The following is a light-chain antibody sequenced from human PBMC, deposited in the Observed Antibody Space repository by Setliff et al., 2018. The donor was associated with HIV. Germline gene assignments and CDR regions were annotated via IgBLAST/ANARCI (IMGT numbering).Light chain of an antibody. CDR3: AAWNDRPTGIYV. V-gene: IGLV1-47*01. CDR2: RND. Sequence: QSVLTQPPSASGAPGQTVTISCSGSSSNVETHYVYWYQQFPGTAPKLLIYRNDQRSSGVPARFSGSKSGTSAALTISDLRAEDEAEYFCAAWNDRPTGIYVFGTGTKVTVL. CDR1: SSNVETHY. J-gene: IGLJ1*01.